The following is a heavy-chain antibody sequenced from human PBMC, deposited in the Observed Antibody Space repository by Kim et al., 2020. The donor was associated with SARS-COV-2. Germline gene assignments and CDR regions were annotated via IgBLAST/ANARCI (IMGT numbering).Heavy chain of an antibody. CDR3: ARGPNSYSYYMDV. J-gene: IGHJ6*03. V-gene: IGHV4-4*08. Sequence: NPSFKSPVTLTLDTSRNQFSLKLRSGTAADTAVYYCARGPNSYSYYMDVWGKGTTVAVSS.